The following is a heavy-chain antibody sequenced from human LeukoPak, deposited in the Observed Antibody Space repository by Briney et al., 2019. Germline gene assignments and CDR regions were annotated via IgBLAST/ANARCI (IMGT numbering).Heavy chain of an antibody. J-gene: IGHJ4*02. V-gene: IGHV4-34*01. Sequence: SETLSLTCAVYGGSFSGYYWSWIRQPPGKGLEWIGEINHSGSTNYNPSLKSRVTISVDTSKNQFSLKLSSVTVADTAVYYCARGSAXYYDSSGYYPFDYWGQGTLVTVSS. CDR3: ARGSAXYYDSSGYYPFDY. CDR2: INHSGST. CDR1: GGSFSGYY. D-gene: IGHD3-22*01.